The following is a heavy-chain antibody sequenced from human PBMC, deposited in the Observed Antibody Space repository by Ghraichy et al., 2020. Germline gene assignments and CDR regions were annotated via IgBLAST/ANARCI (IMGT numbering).Heavy chain of an antibody. V-gene: IGHV3-43*01. J-gene: IGHJ4*02. CDR3: AKELRSGYDSGGDFDY. Sequence: GSLRLSCAASGFTFDDYTMHWVRQAPGKGLEWVSLISWDGGSTYYADSVKGRFTISRDNSKNSLYLQMNSLRTEDTALYYCAKELRSGYDSGGDFDYWGQGTLVTVSS. CDR1: GFTFDDYT. CDR2: ISWDGGST. D-gene: IGHD5-12*01.